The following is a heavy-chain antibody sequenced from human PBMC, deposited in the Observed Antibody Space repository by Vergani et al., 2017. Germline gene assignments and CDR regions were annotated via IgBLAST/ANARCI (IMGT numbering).Heavy chain of an antibody. D-gene: IGHD6-19*01. Sequence: QVQLQQWGAGLLKPSGTLSLTCAVYGGSFSGYYWSWIRQPPGKGLEWIGYIYYSGSTNYNPSLKSRATISVDTSKNQFSLKLSSVTAADTAVYYCARDRQWLTYDYWGQGTLVTVSS. CDR3: ARDRQWLTYDY. J-gene: IGHJ4*02. CDR2: IYYSGST. CDR1: GGSFSGYY. V-gene: IGHV4-34*11.